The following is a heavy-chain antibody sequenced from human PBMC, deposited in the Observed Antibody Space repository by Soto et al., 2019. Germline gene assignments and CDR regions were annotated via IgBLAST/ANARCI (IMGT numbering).Heavy chain of an antibody. CDR1: GYKFTTYF. D-gene: IGHD2-8*01. J-gene: IGHJ1*01. Sequence: QVQLVQSGAEVKKPGASVKVACKASGYKFTTYFIHWVRQAPGQGLEWMGMIHPSGDTGYGQKFRGRVTMTIDTSTTTAYMELRNLTSEDTAIYFSVRGYFTTTPCSGDFQHWGQGTLVTVSS. CDR3: VRGYFTTTPCSGDFQH. V-gene: IGHV1-46*01. CDR2: IHPSGDT.